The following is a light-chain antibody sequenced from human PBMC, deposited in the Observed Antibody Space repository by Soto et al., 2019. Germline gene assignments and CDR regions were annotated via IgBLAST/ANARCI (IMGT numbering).Light chain of an antibody. CDR2: GAS. V-gene: IGKV3-20*01. Sequence: EMVLTQSPGTLSLSPGERATLSCRASQSVSSSYLAWYQQKPGQAPRLLIYGASSRATGLPDRFSGSGSGTGFTLTIRRLEPEGFAVYYCQKYGSSPRTFGQGTNGDI. J-gene: IGKJ1*01. CDR3: QKYGSSPRT. CDR1: QSVSSSY.